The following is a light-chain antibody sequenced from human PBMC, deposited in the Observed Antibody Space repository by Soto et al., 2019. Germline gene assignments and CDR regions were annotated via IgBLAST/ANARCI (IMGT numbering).Light chain of an antibody. Sequence: DIQMTQSPSSLSASVGDRVTITCRTSQSISSYLSWYQQSPGKAPKLLIYTTSSLQSGVPSRFSGSGSGTEFTLTISSLQPEDFATYYCQQLMSYPITFGQGTRLEIK. CDR3: QQLMSYPIT. V-gene: IGKV1-39*01. J-gene: IGKJ5*01. CDR2: TTS. CDR1: QSISSY.